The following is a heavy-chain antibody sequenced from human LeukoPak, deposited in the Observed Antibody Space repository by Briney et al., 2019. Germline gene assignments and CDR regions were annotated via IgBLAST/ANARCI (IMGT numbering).Heavy chain of an antibody. CDR3: ACAHRRVRGNVSLLEQFDY. J-gene: IGHJ4*02. V-gene: IGHV4-30-4*01. CDR1: GGSLSGGDCY. CDR2: IHFGGST. D-gene: IGHD3-10*01. Sequence: SETLSLTCVVSGGSLSGGDCYWNWIRQRPEKGLEWVGYIHFGGSTYYNPSLKSRITISVDTSKNQFSLDLSSVTVADTAVCYCACAHRRVRGNVSLLEQFDYWGQGALVTVSS.